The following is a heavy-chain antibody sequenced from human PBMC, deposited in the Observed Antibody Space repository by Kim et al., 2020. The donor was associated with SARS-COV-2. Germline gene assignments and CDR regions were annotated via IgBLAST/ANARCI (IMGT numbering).Heavy chain of an antibody. V-gene: IGHV4-31*02. CDR2: N. J-gene: IGHJ4*02. Sequence: NSYAPSLKSRVTISVGTSKNQFSLKLSSVAAADTAVYYCAGEKTLHAIDYWGQGTLVTVSS. CDR3: AGEKTLHAIDY. D-gene: IGHD3-16*01.